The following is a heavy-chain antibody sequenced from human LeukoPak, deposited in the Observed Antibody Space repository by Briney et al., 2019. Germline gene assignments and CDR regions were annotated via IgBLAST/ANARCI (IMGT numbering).Heavy chain of an antibody. CDR2: ISGSGDST. V-gene: IGHV3-23*01. D-gene: IGHD5-18*01. J-gene: IGHJ4*02. Sequence: SGGSLRLSCAASGFTFRTYSMSWVRQAPGKGLDWVSAISGSGDSTYYADSVQGRFTISRDNSKNTLYLQMNSLRAEDTAVYYCAKELNSYGFSDYWGQGTLVTVSS. CDR3: AKELNSYGFSDY. CDR1: GFTFRTYS.